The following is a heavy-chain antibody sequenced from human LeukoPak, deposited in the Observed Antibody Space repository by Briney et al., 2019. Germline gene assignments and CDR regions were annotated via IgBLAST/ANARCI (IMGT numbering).Heavy chain of an antibody. CDR1: GGSISSGGYS. CDR2: IYHSGST. J-gene: IGHJ3*02. V-gene: IGHV4-30-2*01. CDR3: ARLTTVTNDAFDI. Sequence: SETLSLTCAVSGGSISSGGYSWSWIRQPPGKGLEWIGYIYHSGSTYYNPSLKSRVTISVDGSKNQFPLKLSSVTAADTAVYYCARLTTVTNDAFDIWGQGTMVTVSS. D-gene: IGHD4-17*01.